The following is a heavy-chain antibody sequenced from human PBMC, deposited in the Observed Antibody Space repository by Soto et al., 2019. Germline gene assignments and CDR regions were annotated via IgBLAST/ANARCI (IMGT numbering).Heavy chain of an antibody. J-gene: IGHJ6*02. CDR1: GGSLSGYS. Sequence: ASESLSLTSAVYGGSLSGYSWSWVRPLPGKGMEWMGKNNHSGSTNYNPPLKSRVTISGGTSKNQFSLKLSSVTSEDTAVYYCARGPVLSSASAYCCYYYGMDVCGQRTTVTVSS. CDR2: NNHSGST. D-gene: IGHD3-16*01. V-gene: IGHV4-34*01. CDR3: ARGPVLSSASAYCCYYYGMDV.